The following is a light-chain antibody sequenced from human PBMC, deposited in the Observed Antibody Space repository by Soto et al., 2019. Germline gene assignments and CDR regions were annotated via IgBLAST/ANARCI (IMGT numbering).Light chain of an antibody. CDR3: CSHSASYTFV. CDR2: DVT. V-gene: IGLV2-11*01. CDR1: SSDVGGYDY. J-gene: IGLJ1*01. Sequence: QSVLTQPPSASGSRGQSVTISCTGTSSDVGGYDYVSWYQQHPGKAPQLIIYDVTQRPSGVPDRFSGSKSGNTASLSISGLQAEDEADYYCCSHSASYTFVFGTGTKVTVL.